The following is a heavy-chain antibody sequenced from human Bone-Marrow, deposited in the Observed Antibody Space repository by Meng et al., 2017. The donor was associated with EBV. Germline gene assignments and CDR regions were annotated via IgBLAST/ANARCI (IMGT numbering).Heavy chain of an antibody. Sequence: VDVRGAGPGLVNPSAPLPLTCSGCAESISGGVLHWSWIRQFPGKGLEYMGSIRHGRTTYYNPSLLSRVSISADMSNNRFSLTLKSVTAADTAKYYCARGEVRAVIITYFDSWGQGTLVTVSS. V-gene: IGHV4-38-2*02. CDR2: IRHGRTT. J-gene: IGHJ4*02. D-gene: IGHD3-10*01. CDR3: ARGEVRAVIITYFDS. CDR1: AESISGGVLH.